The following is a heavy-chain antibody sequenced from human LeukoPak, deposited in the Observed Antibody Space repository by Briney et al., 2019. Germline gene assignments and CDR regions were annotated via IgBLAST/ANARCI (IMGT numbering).Heavy chain of an antibody. D-gene: IGHD3-10*01. CDR2: ISSNGGST. Sequence: SGGSLRLSCSASGFTFSTYAMHWVRQAPGKGLEYVSAISSNGGSTYYADSVKGRFTISRDNSKNTLYLQMSRLRAEDTAVYYCVKDQNYYGWFDPWGQGTLVTVSS. J-gene: IGHJ5*02. CDR3: VKDQNYYGWFDP. CDR1: GFTFSTYA. V-gene: IGHV3-64D*06.